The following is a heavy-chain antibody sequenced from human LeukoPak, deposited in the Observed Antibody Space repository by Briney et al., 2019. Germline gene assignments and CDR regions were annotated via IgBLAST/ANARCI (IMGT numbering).Heavy chain of an antibody. J-gene: IGHJ3*02. V-gene: IGHV3-7*01. Sequence: GGSLRLSCAASGFTFSNYWMSWVRQAPGKGLEWVANIKPDGSQKYCVDSVKGRFTISRDNAKNSLYLQMNSLRAEDTAVYYCARGDYYYDSSTYFNDAFDIWGQGTMVTVSS. D-gene: IGHD3-22*01. CDR1: GFTFSNYW. CDR3: ARGDYYYDSSTYFNDAFDI. CDR2: IKPDGSQK.